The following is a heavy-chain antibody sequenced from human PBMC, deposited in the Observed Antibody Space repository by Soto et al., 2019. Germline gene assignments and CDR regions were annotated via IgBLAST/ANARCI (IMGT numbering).Heavy chain of an antibody. CDR3: ARRYGGNFDY. V-gene: IGHV4-59*01. Sequence: PSETLSLTCTVSGGSISSYYLSWIRQPPGKGLEWIGYIYYSGSTNYNPSLKSRVTISVDTSKNQFSLKLSSVTAADTAVYYCARRYGGNFDYWGQGTLVTVSS. D-gene: IGHD1-26*01. CDR1: GGSISSYY. CDR2: IYYSGST. J-gene: IGHJ4*02.